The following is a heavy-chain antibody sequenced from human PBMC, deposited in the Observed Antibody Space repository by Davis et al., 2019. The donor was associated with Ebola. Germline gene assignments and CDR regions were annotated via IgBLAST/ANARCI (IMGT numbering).Heavy chain of an antibody. Sequence: GGSLRLSCVASGFTFSRYSMNWVCQAPGKGLEWVSSISSTSNYIYYADSVKGRFSISRDNAKNSLYLQMNSLRDEDTAVYYCARDLLAGKREENNWFDPWGQGTLVTVSS. CDR3: ARDLLAGKREENNWFDP. CDR1: GFTFSRYS. J-gene: IGHJ5*02. V-gene: IGHV3-21*01. D-gene: IGHD6-19*01. CDR2: ISSTSNYI.